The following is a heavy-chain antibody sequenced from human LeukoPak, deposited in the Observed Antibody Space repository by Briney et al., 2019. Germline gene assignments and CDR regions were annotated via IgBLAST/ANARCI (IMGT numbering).Heavy chain of an antibody. Sequence: SETLSLTCTVSGGSISSSSYYWGWIRQPPGKGLEWIGSIYYSGSTYYNPSLKSRVTISVDTSKNQFSLKLSSVTAADTAVYYCASSYGDSYFDYWGQGTLVTVSS. J-gene: IGHJ4*02. CDR3: ASSYGDSYFDY. CDR2: IYYSGST. CDR1: GGSISSSSYY. V-gene: IGHV4-39*01. D-gene: IGHD4-17*01.